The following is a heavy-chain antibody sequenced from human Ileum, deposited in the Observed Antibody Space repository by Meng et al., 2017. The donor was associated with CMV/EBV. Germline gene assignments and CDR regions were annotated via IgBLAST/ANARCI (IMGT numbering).Heavy chain of an antibody. J-gene: IGHJ4*02. V-gene: IGHV3-33*06. CDR2: IWFDESNK. CDR1: GFTFSSYA. Sequence: GESLKISCAASGFTFSSYAMHWVRQAPGKGLEWVAIIWFDESNKYYADSVKGRFTISRDNSKNMLYLQMNSLRAEDTAVYYCAKDGGGSSWDGFFDSWGQGSLVTVSS. D-gene: IGHD6-13*01. CDR3: AKDGGGSSWDGFFDS.